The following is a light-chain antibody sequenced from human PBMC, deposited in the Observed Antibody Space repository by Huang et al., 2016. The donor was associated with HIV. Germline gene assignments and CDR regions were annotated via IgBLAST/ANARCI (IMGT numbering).Light chain of an antibody. CDR3: QQYYSSPQT. Sequence: DIIMTQSPDSLAVSLGERATLNCRSSQSLYSSSTSKDYMAWFQQKPGQPPRLLLLWASTREAGVPDRFSGSGSGTDFTLTIASLEAEDAAIYYCQQYYSSPQTFGQGTRVEVK. CDR2: WAS. J-gene: IGKJ1*01. CDR1: QSLYSSSTSKDY. V-gene: IGKV4-1*01.